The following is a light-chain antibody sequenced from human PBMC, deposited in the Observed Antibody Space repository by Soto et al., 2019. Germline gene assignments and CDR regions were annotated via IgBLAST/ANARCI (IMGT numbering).Light chain of an antibody. CDR3: QQYNSYST. Sequence: DIQMTQSPSSLSPSIGESVTITCRASQVISTSLAWYQVKPGKAPKLLIYTTSSLESGVPSRFSGSGSGTEFTLTISSLQPDDFATYYCQQYNSYSTFGRGTKVDIK. V-gene: IGKV1-9*01. CDR1: QVISTS. J-gene: IGKJ1*01. CDR2: TTS.